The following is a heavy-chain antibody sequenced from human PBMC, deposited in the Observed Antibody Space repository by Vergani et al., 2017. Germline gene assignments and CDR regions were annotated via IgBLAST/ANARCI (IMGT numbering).Heavy chain of an antibody. CDR3: ARRPTWELGAFDI. CDR2: IYPSGNT. CDR1: GFSITSDFY. Sequence: QVQLQESGPGLVKPSETLSLTCAVSGFSITSDFYWGWIRQPPGKGLEWIATIYPSGNTYYNPSRNSRLTMSVEPSKNQFSLKLNPMTAADPAVYYCARRPTWELGAFDIWGQGTLVTVSS. D-gene: IGHD1-26*01. V-gene: IGHV4-38-2*01. J-gene: IGHJ3*02.